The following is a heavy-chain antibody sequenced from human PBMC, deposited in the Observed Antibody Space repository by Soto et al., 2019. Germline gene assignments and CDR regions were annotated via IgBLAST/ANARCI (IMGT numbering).Heavy chain of an antibody. CDR2: ISYSGTT. CDR3: ATMGTPVTGLYYFDY. V-gene: IGHV4-30-4*01. CDR1: GGSISSGNYY. D-gene: IGHD4-17*01. Sequence: QVQLQESGPGLVKPSQTLSLTCTVSGGSISSGNYYWSWIRQPPGKGLEWIGFISYSGTTHYSASIRSRVSISVDTSKKQFSLDLSSVTAADTAVYYCATMGTPVTGLYYFDYWGQGTLVTVSS. J-gene: IGHJ4*02.